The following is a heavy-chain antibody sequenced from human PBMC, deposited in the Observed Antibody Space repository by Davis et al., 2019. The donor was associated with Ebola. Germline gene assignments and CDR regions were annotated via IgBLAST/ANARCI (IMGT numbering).Heavy chain of an antibody. CDR1: GGSFSGYY. CDR3: ARAWTIFGVASNWFDP. V-gene: IGHV4-34*01. CDR2: INHSGST. D-gene: IGHD3-3*01. J-gene: IGHJ5*02. Sequence: MPSETLSLTCAVYGGSFSGYYWSWIRQPPGKGLEWIGEINHSGSTNYNPSLKSRVTISVDTSKNQFSLKLSSVTAADTAVYYCARAWTIFGVASNWFDPWGQGTLVTVSS.